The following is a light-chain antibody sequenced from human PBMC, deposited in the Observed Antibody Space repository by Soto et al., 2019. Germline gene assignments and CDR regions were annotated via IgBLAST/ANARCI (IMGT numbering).Light chain of an antibody. V-gene: IGLV1-47*02. CDR2: SDN. Sequence: QSVLTQPPSASGTPGQTVTIPCSGSSSNIGGDYVYWYQQLPGTAPRLLMHSDNQRPSGVPDRFSGSKSGTSASLAISGLRSEDEADYYCATWDDSLSGWVFGGGTKVTVL. CDR1: SSNIGGDY. J-gene: IGLJ3*02. CDR3: ATWDDSLSGWV.